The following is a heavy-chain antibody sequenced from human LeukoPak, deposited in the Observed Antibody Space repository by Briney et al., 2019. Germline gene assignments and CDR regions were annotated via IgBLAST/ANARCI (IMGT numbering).Heavy chain of an antibody. CDR1: GGSISSSSYY. V-gene: IGHV4-39*07. Sequence: SETLSLTCTVSGGSISSSSYYWGWIRQPPGKGLEWIGSIYYSGSTYYNPSLKSRVTISVDTSKNQFSLKLSSVTAADTAVYYCARDVTYYDFWSGVFDIWGQGTMVTVSS. J-gene: IGHJ3*02. D-gene: IGHD3-3*01. CDR2: IYYSGST. CDR3: ARDVTYYDFWSGVFDI.